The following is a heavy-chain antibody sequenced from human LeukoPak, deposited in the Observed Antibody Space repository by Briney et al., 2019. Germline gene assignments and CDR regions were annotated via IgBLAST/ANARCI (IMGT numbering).Heavy chain of an antibody. CDR1: GFTFSSYG. D-gene: IGHD4-17*01. CDR3: GKDVEHDYGDPKGNY. V-gene: IGHV3-30*18. J-gene: IGHJ4*02. CDR2: VSYDGSNK. Sequence: PGGSLRLSCAASGFTFSSYGMHWVRQAPGKGLEWVAVVSYDGSNKYYADSVKGRFTISRDNSKNTLYLQMNSLRAEDTAVYYCGKDVEHDYGDPKGNYWGQRTMVTVPS.